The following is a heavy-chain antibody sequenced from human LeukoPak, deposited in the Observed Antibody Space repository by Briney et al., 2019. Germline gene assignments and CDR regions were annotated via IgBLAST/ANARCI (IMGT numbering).Heavy chain of an antibody. V-gene: IGHV3-23*01. CDR1: GFTFSSYA. Sequence: GGSLRLSCAASGFTFSSYAMSWVRQAPGKGLEWVSAISSSGGSTYYADSVKGRFTISRDNSKNTLYLQMNSLRAEDTAVYYCAKDRVRYYDSSGTLDAFDIWGQGTMVTVSS. D-gene: IGHD3-22*01. CDR3: AKDRVRYYDSSGTLDAFDI. CDR2: ISSSGGST. J-gene: IGHJ3*02.